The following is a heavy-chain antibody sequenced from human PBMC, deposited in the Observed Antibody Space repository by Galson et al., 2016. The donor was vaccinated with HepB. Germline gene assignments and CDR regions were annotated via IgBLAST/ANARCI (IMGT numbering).Heavy chain of an antibody. CDR1: GFTFSSCW. J-gene: IGHJ6*02. CDR2: IKQDGSEK. V-gene: IGHV3-7*01. D-gene: IGHD4-17*01. Sequence: SLRLSCAASGFTFSSCWMTWVRQAPGKGLEWVANIKQDGSEKYYVDSVKGRFTISKDNAKNSLYLQMNSLRAEDTAVYYCAREGLSDYGDYKYYYYALDVWCQGTTVTVSS. CDR3: AREGLSDYGDYKYYYYALDV.